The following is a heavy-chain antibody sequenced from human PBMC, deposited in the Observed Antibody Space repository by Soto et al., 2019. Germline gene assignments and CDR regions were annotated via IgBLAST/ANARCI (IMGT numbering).Heavy chain of an antibody. CDR1: GYTFTSYY. D-gene: IGHD2-15*01. CDR3: ARGFHGVVVAASFDP. CDR2: INPSGGST. V-gene: IGHV1-46*01. J-gene: IGHJ5*02. Sequence: QVQLVQSGAEVKKPGASVKVSCKASGYTFTSYYMHWVRQAPGQGLEWMGIINPSGGSTSYAQKFQGRGNMNRDTSTSTVYMELSSLRSEDTAVYYCARGFHGVVVAASFDPWGQGTLVTVSS.